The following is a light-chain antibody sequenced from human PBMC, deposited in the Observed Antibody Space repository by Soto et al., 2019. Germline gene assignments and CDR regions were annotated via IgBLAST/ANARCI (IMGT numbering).Light chain of an antibody. Sequence: QSALTQPASVSGSPGQSITISCTGTGSDVGGYNFVSWYQQHPGKAPKLMIYEVSNRPSGVSNRFSGSKSGNTASLTISGLQAEDEADYYCSSHTRSSTYVFGTGTKVTVL. CDR3: SSHTRSSTYV. V-gene: IGLV2-14*01. CDR1: GSDVGGYNF. CDR2: EVS. J-gene: IGLJ1*01.